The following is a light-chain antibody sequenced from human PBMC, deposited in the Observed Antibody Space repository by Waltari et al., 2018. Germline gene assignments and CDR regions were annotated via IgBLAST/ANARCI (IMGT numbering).Light chain of an antibody. J-gene: IGLJ3*02. CDR2: RNN. V-gene: IGLV1-47*01. CDR3: AAWDDSLSGHWV. CDR1: SSHIGSHY. Sequence: QSVLTQPPSASGTPGQRVNISCSGSSSHIGSHYVYWYQPHPGTAPKLLIYRNNQRPSGVPDRFSGSKSGTSASLAISGLRSEDEADYYCAAWDDSLSGHWVFGGGTKLTVL.